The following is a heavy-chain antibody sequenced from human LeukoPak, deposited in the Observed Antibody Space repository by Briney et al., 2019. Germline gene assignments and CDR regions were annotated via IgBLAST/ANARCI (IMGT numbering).Heavy chain of an antibody. J-gene: IGHJ4*02. V-gene: IGHV3-33*01. Sequence: PGRSLRLSCAASGYTFRSYGMHWVRQAPGKGLEGVAAIWYDGSKEYYADSVKGRFTISRDDSKSTLYLQMNSLRDEDTAVYYCARDLCSARSCPPWDWGQGTQVIVSS. CDR3: ARDLCSARSCPPWD. CDR1: GYTFRSYG. D-gene: IGHD2-15*01. CDR2: IWYDGSKE.